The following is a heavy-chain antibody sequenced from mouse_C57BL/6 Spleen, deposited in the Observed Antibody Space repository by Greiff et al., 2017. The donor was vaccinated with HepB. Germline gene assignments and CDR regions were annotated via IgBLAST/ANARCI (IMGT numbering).Heavy chain of an antibody. Sequence: QVQLKQPGAELVMPGASVKLSCKASGYTFTSYWMHWVKQRPGQGLEWIGEIDPSDSYTNYNQKFKGKSTLTVDKSSSTAYMQLSSLTSEDSAVYYCARWGGSSSYWYFDVWGTGTTVTVSS. CDR2: IDPSDSYT. V-gene: IGHV1-69*01. CDR3: ARWGGSSSYWYFDV. CDR1: GYTFTSYW. J-gene: IGHJ1*03. D-gene: IGHD1-1*01.